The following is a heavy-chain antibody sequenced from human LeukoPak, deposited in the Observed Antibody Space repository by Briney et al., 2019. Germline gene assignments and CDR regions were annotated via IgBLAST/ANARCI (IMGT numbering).Heavy chain of an antibody. J-gene: IGHJ6*02. CDR2: IWFDGSKQ. Sequence: GRSLRLSCAASGFTFSSHGFHWVRQAPGKGLEWVAAIWFDGSKQCYADSVKGRFTVSRDDSKNTQYLQMNSLRADDTAVYYCARDPQSSMDVWGQGTTVTVSS. CDR3: ARDPQSSMDV. CDR1: GFTFSSHG. V-gene: IGHV3-33*01.